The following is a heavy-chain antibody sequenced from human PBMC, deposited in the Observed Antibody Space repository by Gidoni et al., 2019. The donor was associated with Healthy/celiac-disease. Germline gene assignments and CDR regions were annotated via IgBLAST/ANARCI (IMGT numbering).Heavy chain of an antibody. J-gene: IGHJ3*02. CDR2: IIPIFGTA. CDR3: ARDRWGCGGDCYGAFDI. D-gene: IGHD2-21*02. V-gene: IGHV1-69*01. Sequence: QVQLVQSGAEVKTPGSSVKVSCKASGGTFSSYAISWVRQAPGQGLEWMGGIIPIFGTANYAQKFQGRVTITADESTSTAYMELSSLRSEDTAVYYCARDRWGCGGDCYGAFDIWGQGTMVTVSS. CDR1: GGTFSSYA.